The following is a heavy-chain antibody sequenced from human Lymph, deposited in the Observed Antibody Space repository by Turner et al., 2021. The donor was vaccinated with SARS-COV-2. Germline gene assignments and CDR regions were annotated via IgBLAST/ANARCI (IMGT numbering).Heavy chain of an antibody. J-gene: IGHJ6*02. CDR2: IIPLLAIA. CDR3: ARIAAPGMGGGVHYYYYAMDV. CDR1: GGTFSSSA. D-gene: IGHD6-13*01. Sequence: QVQLVQSGAEVKKPGSSVKVSCKASGGTFSSSAISWVRQAPGQGLGWMGGIIPLLAIANCAQKFQGRVTITADKSTSTAYMELSSLRSEDTAVYFCARIAAPGMGGGVHYYYYAMDVWGQGTTVTVSS. V-gene: IGHV1-69*10.